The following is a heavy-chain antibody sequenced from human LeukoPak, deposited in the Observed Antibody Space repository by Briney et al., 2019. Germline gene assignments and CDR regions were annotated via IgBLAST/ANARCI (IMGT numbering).Heavy chain of an antibody. V-gene: IGHV3-21*01. D-gene: IGHD6-25*01. Sequence: GGPLRLSCAASGFTFTDYSMTWVRQAPGKGLEWVSSISTVSTYTFYSDSAKGRFTITRDNAKNTLYLQMSSLSAEDTGVYYCARDGSGFYLYYYMDVWGRGTTVTVSS. CDR2: ISTVSTYT. CDR1: GFTFTDYS. CDR3: ARDGSGFYLYYYMDV. J-gene: IGHJ6*03.